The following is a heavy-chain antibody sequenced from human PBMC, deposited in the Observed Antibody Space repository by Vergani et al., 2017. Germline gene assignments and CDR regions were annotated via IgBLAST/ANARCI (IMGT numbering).Heavy chain of an antibody. J-gene: IGHJ4*02. Sequence: VQLVESGGGVVQPGRSLRLSCAASGFTFSSYAMHWVRQAPGKGLEWVAVISYDESNKYYADSVKGRFTISRDNSKNTLYLQMNSLRAEDTAVYYCARTLDIVVVVAALGYWGQGTLVTVSS. CDR1: GFTFSSYA. V-gene: IGHV3-30-3*01. CDR2: ISYDESNK. CDR3: ARTLDIVVVVAALGY. D-gene: IGHD2-15*01.